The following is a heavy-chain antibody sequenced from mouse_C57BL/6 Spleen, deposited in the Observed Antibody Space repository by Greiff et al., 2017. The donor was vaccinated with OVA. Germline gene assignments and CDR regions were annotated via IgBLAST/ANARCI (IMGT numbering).Heavy chain of an antibody. J-gene: IGHJ3*01. CDR3: ARAGYYGSSYRFAD. CDR1: GYTFTSYW. V-gene: IGHV1-61*01. D-gene: IGHD1-1*01. CDR2: IYPSDSET. Sequence: VQLQQPGAELVRPGSSVKLSCKASGYTFTSYWMDWVKQRPGQGLEWIGNIYPSDSETHYNQKFKDKATLTVDKSSSTAYMQLSSLTSEDSAVYYCARAGYYGSSYRFADWGQGTLVTVSA.